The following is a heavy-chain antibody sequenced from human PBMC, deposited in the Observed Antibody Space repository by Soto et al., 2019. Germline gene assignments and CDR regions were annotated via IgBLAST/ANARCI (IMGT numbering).Heavy chain of an antibody. D-gene: IGHD1-26*01. CDR2: ILPVFGTT. V-gene: IGHV1-69*06. J-gene: IGHJ6*02. CDR1: ADTSSNYG. CDR3: ARDPDELVGTDYHHYCMDV. Sequence: SVRGSCKAAADTSSNYGVSWVRQAPGQGLEWMGGILPVFGTTTYARNFQGRITITADKSTSTVYMELTSLRSDDTATYYCARDPDELVGTDYHHYCMDVSDQAATVTLSS.